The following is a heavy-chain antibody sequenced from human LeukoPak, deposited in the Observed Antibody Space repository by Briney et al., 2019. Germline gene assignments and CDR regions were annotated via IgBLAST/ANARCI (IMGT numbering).Heavy chain of an antibody. CDR3: VKDSEVVPAMVNWFDP. V-gene: IGHV3-64D*06. J-gene: IGHJ5*02. CDR2: ISSNGGST. Sequence: GGSLRLSCSASGFPFSSYAMHWVRQAPGKGLQYVSAISSNGGSTYYADSVKGRFTISRDNSKNTLYLQMSSLRAEDTAVYYCVKDSEVVPAMVNWFDPWGQGTLVTVSS. CDR1: GFPFSSYA. D-gene: IGHD2-2*01.